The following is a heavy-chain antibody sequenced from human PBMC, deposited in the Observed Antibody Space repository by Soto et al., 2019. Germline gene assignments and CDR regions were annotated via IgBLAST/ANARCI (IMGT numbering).Heavy chain of an antibody. CDR2: INHSGST. CDR3: AREELRFFEWLKRKNWFDP. J-gene: IGHJ5*02. V-gene: IGHV4-34*01. Sequence: ASETLSLTCAVYGGSFCGYYVSWIRQPPGKGLEWIGEINHSGSTNYNPSLKSRVTISVATSKNQFSLTLSSVTAADTAVYYCAREELRFFEWLKRKNWFDPWGQGTLVTVSS. D-gene: IGHD3-3*01. CDR1: GGSFCGYY.